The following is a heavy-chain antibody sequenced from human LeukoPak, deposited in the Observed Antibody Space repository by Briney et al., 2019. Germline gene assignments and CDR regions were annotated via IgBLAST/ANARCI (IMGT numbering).Heavy chain of an antibody. Sequence: GGSLRLSCAASGFTFSSYSMNWVRQAPGKGLEWVSSISSSSSYIYYADSVKGRFTISRDNAKNSLYLQMNSLRAEDTAVYYCARGDDYSTHMDVWGKGTTVTVSS. CDR1: GFTFSSYS. V-gene: IGHV3-21*01. D-gene: IGHD4-11*01. CDR3: ARGDDYSTHMDV. J-gene: IGHJ6*03. CDR2: ISSSSSYI.